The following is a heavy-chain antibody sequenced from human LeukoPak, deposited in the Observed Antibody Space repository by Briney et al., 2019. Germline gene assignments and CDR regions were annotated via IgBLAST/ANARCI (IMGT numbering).Heavy chain of an antibody. D-gene: IGHD3-16*02. J-gene: IGHJ4*02. CDR2: INHSGST. CDR1: GGSFSGYY. CDR3: AGGAPFDYIWGSYRFASFDY. Sequence: SETLSLTCAVYGGSFSGYYWSWIRQPPGKGREWSGEINHSGSTNYNPSLKSRVTISVDTSKNQCSLKLSSVTAADTAVYYCAGGAPFDYIWGSYRFASFDYWGQGTLVTVSS. V-gene: IGHV4-34*01.